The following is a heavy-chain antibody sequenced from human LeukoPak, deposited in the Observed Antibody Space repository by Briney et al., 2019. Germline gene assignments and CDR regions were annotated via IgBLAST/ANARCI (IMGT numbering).Heavy chain of an antibody. Sequence: GGSLRLSCAASGFTFKNNVMSWVRQAPGKGLEWVSSIGDNDSSYGDSVKGRFIISRDDFMNTLYLQMDSLRGDDTAVYYCAKGPTASALVHWGQ. J-gene: IGHJ1*01. D-gene: IGHD4-11*01. CDR1: GFTFKNNV. CDR2: IGDNDS. CDR3: AKGPTASALVH. V-gene: IGHV3-23*01.